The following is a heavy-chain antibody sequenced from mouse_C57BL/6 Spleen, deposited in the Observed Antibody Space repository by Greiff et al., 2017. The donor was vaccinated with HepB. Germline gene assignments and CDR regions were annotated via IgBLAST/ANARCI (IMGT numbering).Heavy chain of an antibody. CDR3: ARGNWDGAWFAY. D-gene: IGHD4-1*01. CDR1: GFTFSDYG. CDR2: ISSGSSTI. Sequence: EVQLVESGGGLVKPGGSLKLSCAASGFTFSDYGMHWVRQAPEKGLEWVAYISSGSSTIYYADTVKGRFTISRDNAKNTLVLQMTSLRSEDTAMYYCARGNWDGAWFAYWGQGTLVTVSA. J-gene: IGHJ3*01. V-gene: IGHV5-17*01.